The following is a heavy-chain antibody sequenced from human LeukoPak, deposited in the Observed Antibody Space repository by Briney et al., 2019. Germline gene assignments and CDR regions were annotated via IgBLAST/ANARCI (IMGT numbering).Heavy chain of an antibody. CDR3: ARDGSFTYYDILTGYYPPMARYYYMDV. J-gene: IGHJ6*03. CDR2: IIPIFGTA. CDR1: GGTFSSYA. V-gene: IGHV1-69*01. D-gene: IGHD3-9*01. Sequence: GSSVTVSCKASGGTFSSYAISWVRQAPGQGLEWMGGIIPIFGTANYTQKFQGRVTITADESTSTAYMELSSLRSEDTAVYYCARDGSFTYYDILTGYYPPMARYYYMDVWGKGTTVTISS.